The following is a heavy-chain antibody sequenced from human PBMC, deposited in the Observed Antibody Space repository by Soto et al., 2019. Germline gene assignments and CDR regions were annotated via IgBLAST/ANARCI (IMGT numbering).Heavy chain of an antibody. Sequence: EVQLMESGGGLVQPGGSLRLSCAASGFSFGASWMAWVRQAPGKGLEWVADIKQDGSEKNYVDSVKGRVTISRDNAKNSLYLQMNSMRPVDTAGYYCASDPSYGAIDYWGLGTLVTVPS. D-gene: IGHD3-10*01. CDR3: ASDPSYGAIDY. CDR1: GFSFGASW. CDR2: IKQDGSEK. J-gene: IGHJ4*02. V-gene: IGHV3-7*01.